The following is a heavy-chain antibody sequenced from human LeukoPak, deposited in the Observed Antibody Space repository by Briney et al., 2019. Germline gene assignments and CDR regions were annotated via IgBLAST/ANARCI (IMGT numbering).Heavy chain of an antibody. CDR2: IYPGDSDP. J-gene: IGHJ4*02. Sequence: GESLKISCKGSGYNFTSSWIGWARQMPGKGLGWMGSIYPGDSDPRYSPTFQGQVIISADKSISTAYLQWSSLKASDTAMYYCVRLRYTYGYGDYWGQGTLVNVSS. CDR3: VRLRYTYGYGDY. V-gene: IGHV5-51*01. CDR1: GYNFTSSW. D-gene: IGHD5-18*01.